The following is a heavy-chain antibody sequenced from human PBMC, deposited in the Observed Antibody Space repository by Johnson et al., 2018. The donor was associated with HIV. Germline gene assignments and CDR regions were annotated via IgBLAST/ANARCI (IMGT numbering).Heavy chain of an antibody. Sequence: EVQLVESGGGVVQPGRSLRLSCAASGFTFSSYAMHWVRQAPGKGLEWVANIKQDGSEKYYVDSVKGRFTISRDNSKNTLYLQMNSLRAEDTAVYYCARDHSSGPDAFDIWGQGTMVTVSS. J-gene: IGHJ3*02. V-gene: IGHV3-7*01. D-gene: IGHD6-19*01. CDR3: ARDHSSGPDAFDI. CDR2: IKQDGSEK. CDR1: GFTFSSYA.